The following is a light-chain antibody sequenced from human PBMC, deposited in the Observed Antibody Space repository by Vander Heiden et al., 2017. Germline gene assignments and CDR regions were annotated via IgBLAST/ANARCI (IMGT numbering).Light chain of an antibody. V-gene: IGLV1-44*01. Sequence: QSVLSHPPSASVSPRQIFTISCSGSSSNIGSYPVNWYKQLPGTAPKLLIYSNDQGPSGVPDRFSGSKSGTSASLAISGLQSEDEADYYCAAWDDSLNGPVFGGGTKLTVL. J-gene: IGLJ2*01. CDR1: SSNIGSYP. CDR2: SND. CDR3: AAWDDSLNGPV.